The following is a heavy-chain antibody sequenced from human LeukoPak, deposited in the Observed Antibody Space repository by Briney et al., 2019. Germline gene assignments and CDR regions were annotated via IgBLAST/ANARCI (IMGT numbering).Heavy chain of an antibody. J-gene: IGHJ1*01. V-gene: IGHV3-7*01. D-gene: IGHD6-13*01. CDR2: IKQGGSEK. CDR3: ARDGGYSSSEEYFQH. CDR1: GFTFSSYW. Sequence: GGSLRLSCAASGFTFSSYWMSWVRQAPGKGLEWVANIKQGGSEKYYVDSVKGRFTISRDNAKNSLYLQMNSLRAEDTAVYYCARDGGYSSSEEYFQHWGQGTLVTVSS.